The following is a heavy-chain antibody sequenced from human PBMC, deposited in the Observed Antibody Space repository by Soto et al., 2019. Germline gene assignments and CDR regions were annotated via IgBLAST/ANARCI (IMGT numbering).Heavy chain of an antibody. Sequence: EGSLRLSCAGSGFTFGDSYLSWIRQAPGKGLEWLSYISPGSRYPAYADSVKGRFTISRDNAKRSLYLQMTSLTAEDTAIYYCVRGGGGGLFDPWGQGTMVTVSS. CDR3: VRGGGGGLFDP. J-gene: IGHJ5*02. CDR1: GFTFGDSY. V-gene: IGHV3-11*06. CDR2: ISPGSRYP. D-gene: IGHD2-15*01.